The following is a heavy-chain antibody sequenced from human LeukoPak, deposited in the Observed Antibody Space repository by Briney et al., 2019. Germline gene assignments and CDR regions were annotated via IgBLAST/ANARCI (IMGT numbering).Heavy chain of an antibody. CDR2: IYYSGST. Sequence: SETLSLTCAVYGGSFSGYYWSWIRQPPGKGLEWIGYIYYSGSTNYNPSLKSRVTISVDTSKNQFSLKLSSVTAADTAVYYCARLTLGYCSSTSCYQRFDPWGQGTLVTVSS. CDR3: ARLTLGYCSSTSCYQRFDP. CDR1: GGSFSGYY. J-gene: IGHJ5*02. V-gene: IGHV4-59*08. D-gene: IGHD2-2*01.